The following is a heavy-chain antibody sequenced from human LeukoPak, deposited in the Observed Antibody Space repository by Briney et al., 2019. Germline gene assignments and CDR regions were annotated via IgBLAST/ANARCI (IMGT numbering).Heavy chain of an antibody. Sequence: PSETLSLTCTVSGGSISSSSYYWGWIRQPPGKGLEWIGSIYYSGSTYYNPSLKSRVTISVDTSKNQFSLKLSSVTAADTAVYYCARRVAPPYWYFDLWGRGTLVTVSS. D-gene: IGHD3-10*01. J-gene: IGHJ2*01. CDR3: ARRVAPPYWYFDL. CDR2: IYYSGST. V-gene: IGHV4-39*07. CDR1: GGSISSSSYY.